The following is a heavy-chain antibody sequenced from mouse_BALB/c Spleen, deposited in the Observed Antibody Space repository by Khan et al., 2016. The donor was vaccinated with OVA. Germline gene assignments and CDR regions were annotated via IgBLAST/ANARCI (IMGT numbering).Heavy chain of an antibody. V-gene: IGHV14-3*02. CDR3: ARMARK. CDR2: IGTPNGNT. CDR1: GLNFKDTY. Sequence: VQLKQSGAELVKSGATVKLSCTASGLNFKDTYMHWVKQCPEQGLEWIGGIGTPNGNTKYYPKFKGKATITADKSSNTVYLELSSLTSEDTAVYYCARMARKWGQGTTLTVSS. J-gene: IGHJ2*01.